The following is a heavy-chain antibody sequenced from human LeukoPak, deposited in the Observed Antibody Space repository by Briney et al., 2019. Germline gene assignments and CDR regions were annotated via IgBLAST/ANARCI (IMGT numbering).Heavy chain of an antibody. CDR1: GYTFTGYY. CDR3: ARDGEYCGGDCYPYYYYMDV. D-gene: IGHD2-21*01. J-gene: IGHJ6*03. CDR2: INPNSGGT. Sequence: ASVKVSCKASGYTFTGYYMHWVRQAPGQGLEWMGRINPNSGGTNYAQKLQGRVTMTTDTSTGTAYMELRSLRSDDTAVYYCARDGEYCGGDCYPYYYYMDVWGKGTTVTVSS. V-gene: IGHV1-2*06.